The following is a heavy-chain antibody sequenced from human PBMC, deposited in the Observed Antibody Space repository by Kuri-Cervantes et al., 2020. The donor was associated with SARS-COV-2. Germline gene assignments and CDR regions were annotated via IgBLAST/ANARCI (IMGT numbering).Heavy chain of an antibody. CDR1: GGSVSSGSYY. CDR2: IYYSGST. V-gene: IGHV4-61*01. Sequence: CTVSGGSVSSGSYYWSWIRQPPGKGLEWIGYIYYSGSTNYNPSLKSRVTISVDTSKNQFSLKLSSVTAADTAVYYCARSWLGYYYGMDVWGQGTTVTVSS. D-gene: IGHD3-10*01. J-gene: IGHJ6*02. CDR3: ARSWLGYYYGMDV.